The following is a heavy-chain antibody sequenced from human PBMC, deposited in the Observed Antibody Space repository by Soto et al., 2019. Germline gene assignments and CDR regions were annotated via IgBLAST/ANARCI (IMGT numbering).Heavy chain of an antibody. CDR2: INAGNGNT. CDR1: GYTFTSYA. D-gene: IGHD3-9*01. Sequence: GASVKVSCKASGYTFTSYAMHWVRQAPGQRLEWMGWINAGNGNTKYSQKFQGRVTITRDTSASTAYMELSSLRSEDTAVYYCARGDKVLRYFDWSLRHYYYGMDVWGQGTTVTVSS. J-gene: IGHJ6*02. V-gene: IGHV1-3*01. CDR3: ARGDKVLRYFDWSLRHYYYGMDV.